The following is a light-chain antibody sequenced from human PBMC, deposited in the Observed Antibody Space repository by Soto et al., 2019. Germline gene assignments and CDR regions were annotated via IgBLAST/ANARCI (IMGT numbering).Light chain of an antibody. CDR2: DAS. V-gene: IGKV3-11*01. CDR3: QQRSNWPRGT. Sequence: EIVLTQSPATLSLSPGERATLSCRASKSVGSYLGWYQHKPGQAPRLLIYDASNRAPGIPARFSGSGSGTDFTLTISRLEPEDFAVYYCQQRSNWPRGTFGQGTKLEIK. J-gene: IGKJ2*01. CDR1: KSVGSY.